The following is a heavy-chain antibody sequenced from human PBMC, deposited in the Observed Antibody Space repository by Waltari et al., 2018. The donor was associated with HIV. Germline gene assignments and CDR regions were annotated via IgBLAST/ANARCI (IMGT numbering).Heavy chain of an antibody. CDR1: GFTFSSYW. CDR2: IKQDGRGL. D-gene: IGHD6-13*01. J-gene: IGHJ4*02. V-gene: IGHV3-7*01. Sequence: EVQLVESGGGLVQPGGSLRLSCAASGFTFSSYWMSWGRRAPGKGGEWVANIKQDGRGLDDVDSVKGRVTISRDDAKNSVYLQMNSLRAEDTAVYFCARRGGRSSPLGYWGQGTLVTVSS. CDR3: ARRGGRSSPLGY.